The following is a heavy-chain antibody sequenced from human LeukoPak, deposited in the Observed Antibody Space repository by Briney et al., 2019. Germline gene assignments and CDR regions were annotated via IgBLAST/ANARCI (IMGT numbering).Heavy chain of an antibody. CDR3: ARDSADEGKSGYYFDY. D-gene: IGHD5-12*01. V-gene: IGHV3-33*01. Sequence: GGSLRLSCAASGFTFSSYGMHWVRQAPGKGLEWVALIWYDGSENYYADSVEGRFTISRDNPKNTLYLQMNNLRAEDTALYYCARDSADEGKSGYYFDYWGQGTLVTVSS. CDR1: GFTFSSYG. CDR2: IWYDGSEN. J-gene: IGHJ4*02.